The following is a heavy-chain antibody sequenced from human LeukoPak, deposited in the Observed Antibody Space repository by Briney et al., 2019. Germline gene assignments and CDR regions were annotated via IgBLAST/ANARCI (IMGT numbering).Heavy chain of an antibody. J-gene: IGHJ4*02. Sequence: GGSLRLSCAASGFTFSDYHMSWIRQASGKGLEWVSYVSSSGGTISYADSVKGRFSISRDNAKKSLYLQMNSLRAEDTAVYYCAKDAASSIVGATEGWGQGTLVTVSS. CDR3: AKDAASSIVGATEG. V-gene: IGHV3-11*01. D-gene: IGHD1-26*01. CDR1: GFTFSDYH. CDR2: VSSSGGTI.